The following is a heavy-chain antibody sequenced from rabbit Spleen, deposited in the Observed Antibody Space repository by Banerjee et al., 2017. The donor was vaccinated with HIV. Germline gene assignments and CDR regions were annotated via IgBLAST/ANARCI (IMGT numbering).Heavy chain of an antibody. CDR1: GFDLSSYG. Sequence: QEQLEESGGDLVKPEGSLTLTCTASGFDLSSYGVSWVRQAPGKGLEWIGYIDPIFHVTTYASWVNGRFSISRENTQNTVSLQMNSLTAADTATYFCVREVAARFNLWGPGTLVTVS. J-gene: IGHJ4*01. V-gene: IGHV1S47*01. CDR3: VREVAARFNL. CDR2: IDPIFHVT. D-gene: IGHD4-1*01.